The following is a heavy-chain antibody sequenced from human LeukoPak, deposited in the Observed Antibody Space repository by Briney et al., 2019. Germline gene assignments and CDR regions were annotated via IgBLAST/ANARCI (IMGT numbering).Heavy chain of an antibody. V-gene: IGHV3-23*01. CDR1: GFTFSSFA. CDR3: ASRQNTIYYMDI. Sequence: GGSMRLACAAYGFTFSSFAMSWVRQAPGKGLEWVSAISGSGGSTYYADSVKGRFTISRDNSKNTLYLQMNSLRAEDTAVYYCASRQNTIYYMDIWGKGTTVTVSS. CDR2: ISGSGGST. J-gene: IGHJ6*03. D-gene: IGHD3-3*01.